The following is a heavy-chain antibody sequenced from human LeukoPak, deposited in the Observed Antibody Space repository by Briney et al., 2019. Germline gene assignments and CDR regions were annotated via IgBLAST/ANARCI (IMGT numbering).Heavy chain of an antibody. CDR3: ARDAYSSGWSFDP. Sequence: GESLKISCKGSGYSFTNNWIGWVRQMPGKGLEWMGIIYPGDSGTRYSPSFQGQVTISADKSISTAYLQWSSLKASDTAMYYCARDAYSSGWSFDPWGQGTLVTVSS. CDR2: IYPGDSGT. D-gene: IGHD6-19*01. CDR1: GYSFTNNW. J-gene: IGHJ5*02. V-gene: IGHV5-51*01.